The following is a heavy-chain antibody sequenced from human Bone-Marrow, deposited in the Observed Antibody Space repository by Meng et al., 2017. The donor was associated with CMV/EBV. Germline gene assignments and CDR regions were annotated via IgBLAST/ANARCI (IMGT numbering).Heavy chain of an antibody. J-gene: IGHJ5*02. CDR2: IYPGDSDT. Sequence: GESLKISCKGSGYSFSSYGIGWVRQMPGKGLEWMGIIYPGDSDTRYSPSFQGQVTISSDKSISTAYLQWSSLKATDTAMYYSARQASDCWSGYYSSRAWFDPWGQGTLVTVSS. CDR1: GYSFSSYG. CDR3: ARQASDCWSGYYSSRAWFDP. D-gene: IGHD3-3*01. V-gene: IGHV5-51*01.